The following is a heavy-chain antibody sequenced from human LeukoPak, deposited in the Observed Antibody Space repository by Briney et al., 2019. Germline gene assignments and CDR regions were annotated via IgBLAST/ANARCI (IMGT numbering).Heavy chain of an antibody. V-gene: IGHV1-46*03. J-gene: IGHJ3*02. CDR1: GYTFTSYY. CDR3: ARGGDIVVVPAAILFDI. Sequence: ASVKVSCKASGYTFTSYYMHWVRQAPGQGLEWMGIINPSGGSTSYAQKFQGRVTMTRDTSTSTVYMELSSLRSEGTAVYYCARGGDIVVVPAAILFDIWGQGTMVTVSS. D-gene: IGHD2-2*01. CDR2: INPSGGST.